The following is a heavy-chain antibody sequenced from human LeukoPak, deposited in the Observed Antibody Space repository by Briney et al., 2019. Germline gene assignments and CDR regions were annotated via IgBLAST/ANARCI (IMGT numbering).Heavy chain of an antibody. CDR3: ASEDGSGSLYGMDV. CDR1: GFTFSSYV. D-gene: IGHD6-19*01. J-gene: IGHJ6*02. V-gene: IGHV3-30-3*01. CDR2: ISYDGSNK. Sequence: GGSLRLSCAASGFTFSSYVMHWVRQAPGKGLEWVAVISYDGSNKYYADSLKRRFTISRDNSKKTRYLQMKSRRAEDTAAYYCASEDGSGSLYGMDVWGQGTTVTVSS.